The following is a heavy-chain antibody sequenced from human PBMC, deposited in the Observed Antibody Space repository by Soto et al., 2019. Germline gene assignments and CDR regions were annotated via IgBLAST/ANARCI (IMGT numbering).Heavy chain of an antibody. CDR1: GYTFTSSG. D-gene: IGHD3-10*01. CDR3: ARDLDGSGSYYTDY. CDR2: ISGFNGKT. Sequence: GASVKDSCQASGYTFTSSGISWVRQAPGQGPAWMGWISGFNGKTNYAQKFQGRVTMTTDTSTTTAYMEMRSLTSDDTAVYYCARDLDGSGSYYTDYWGQGTLVTFS. V-gene: IGHV1-18*01. J-gene: IGHJ4*02.